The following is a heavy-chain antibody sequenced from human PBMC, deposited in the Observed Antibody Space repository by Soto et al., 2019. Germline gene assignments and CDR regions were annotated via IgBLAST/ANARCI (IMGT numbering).Heavy chain of an antibody. Sequence: QVQLVESGGGVVQPGRSLRLSCAASGFTFSSYAMHWVRQAPGKGLEWVAVISYDGSNKYYADSVKGRFTISRDNSKNTLDLKMNSLRAEDTAVYYCARGGRLRFLAPRPGYYGIDVWGQGTTVTVSS. V-gene: IGHV3-30-3*01. CDR1: GFTFSSYA. D-gene: IGHD3-3*01. J-gene: IGHJ6*02. CDR2: ISYDGSNK. CDR3: ARGGRLRFLAPRPGYYGIDV.